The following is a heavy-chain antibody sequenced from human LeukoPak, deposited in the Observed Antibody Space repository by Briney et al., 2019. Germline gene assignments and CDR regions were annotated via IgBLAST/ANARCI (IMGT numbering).Heavy chain of an antibody. CDR2: ISGLSSYT. Sequence: GGSLRLSCSASGFTFSDYDMNWVRLAPGKGLEWVSSISGLSSYTYYGESVKGRFSISRDNAKNTLVLQMNSLRVEDTAVYYCTTIRPDYWGQGTLVTVSS. D-gene: IGHD3-3*01. V-gene: IGHV3-21*01. CDR1: GFTFSDYD. J-gene: IGHJ4*02. CDR3: TTIRPDY.